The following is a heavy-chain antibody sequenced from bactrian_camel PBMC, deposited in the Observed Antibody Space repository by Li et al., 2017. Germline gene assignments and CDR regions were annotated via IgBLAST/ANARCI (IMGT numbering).Heavy chain of an antibody. Sequence: HVQLVESGGGSVQPGGSLRLSCAANGVTGSSSDYCMTWFRQAPGKEREGVASINSDLDPGTDYAESVRGRFTISQDKATNTVYLQMNDLKSEDTAVYYCAASKMTCRRLVVTPDFAYWGHGTQVTVS. CDR2: INSDLDPGT. CDR3: AASKMTCRRLVVTPDFAY. D-gene: IGHD2*01. CDR1: GVTGSSSDYC. J-gene: IGHJ6*01. V-gene: IGHV3S1*01.